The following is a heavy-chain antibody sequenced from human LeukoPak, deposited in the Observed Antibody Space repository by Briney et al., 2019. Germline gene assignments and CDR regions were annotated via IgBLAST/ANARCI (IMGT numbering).Heavy chain of an antibody. CDR2: ISYDGSNK. CDR3: AKVEKGITIFGGGDY. V-gene: IGHV3-30-3*01. CDR1: GFTFSSYA. D-gene: IGHD3-3*01. Sequence: HPGGSLRLSCAASGFTFSSYAMHWVRQAPGKGLEWMAVISYDGSNKYYADSVKGRFTISRDNSKNTLYLQMNSLRAEDTAVYYCAKVEKGITIFGGGDYWGQGTLVTVSS. J-gene: IGHJ4*02.